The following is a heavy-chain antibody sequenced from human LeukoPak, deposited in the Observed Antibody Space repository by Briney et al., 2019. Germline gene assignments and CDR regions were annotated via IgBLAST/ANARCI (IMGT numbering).Heavy chain of an antibody. D-gene: IGHD3-22*01. J-gene: IGHJ6*02. CDR1: GFTLTDYY. Sequence: GGSLRLSCVAYGFTLTDYYMSWIRQAPGRGLEWVSDIGGSGRNVYYGDSVKGRFTISRDNAKNSLYLQMNNLRAEDTAVYYCARSIGYYYTMDVWGQGTTVTVSS. V-gene: IGHV3-11*01. CDR2: IGGSGRNV. CDR3: ARSIGYYYTMDV.